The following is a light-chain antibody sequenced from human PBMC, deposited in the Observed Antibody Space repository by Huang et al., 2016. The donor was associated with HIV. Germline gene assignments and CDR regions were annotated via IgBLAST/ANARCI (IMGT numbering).Light chain of an antibody. CDR3: QQYDNPLFT. V-gene: IGKV1-33*01. J-gene: IGKJ3*01. CDR2: DAS. CDR1: QDISNY. Sequence: DIQMTQSPSSLAASVGDRVTITCQASQDISNYLKWYQQKPGKAPKLLIYDASNLERGVPARFSGSGSGTDFTFTISSLRPEDFATYYCQQYDNPLFTFGPGTKVDIE.